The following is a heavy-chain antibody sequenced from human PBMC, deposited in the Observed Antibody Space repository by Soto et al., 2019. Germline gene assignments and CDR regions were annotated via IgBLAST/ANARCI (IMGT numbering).Heavy chain of an antibody. CDR1: GGSFSGYY. CDR3: ARRSAAGP. CDR2: INHSGRT. J-gene: IGHJ5*02. V-gene: IGHV4-34*01. D-gene: IGHD6-25*01. Sequence: QVQLQQWGAGLLKPSETLSLTCAVYGGSFSGYYWSWIRQPPGKGLEWIGEINHSGRTNYNQTLKSRDNTSVDTSKNQFTLKLSSVTAADTAVYYCARRSAAGPWGQGTLVTVSS.